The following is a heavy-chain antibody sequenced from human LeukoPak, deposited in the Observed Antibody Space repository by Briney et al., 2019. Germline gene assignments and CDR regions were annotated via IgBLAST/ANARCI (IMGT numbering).Heavy chain of an antibody. J-gene: IGHJ3*02. D-gene: IGHD2-8*02. CDR3: AKDEFVASDFTGAFDI. Sequence: GGSLRLSCAASGFTFDDYAMHWVRQAPGKGLEWVSGISWNSGSIGYADSVKGRFTISRDNAKNSLYLQMNSLRAEDMALYYCAKDEFVASDFTGAFDIWGQGTMVTVPS. CDR2: ISWNSGSI. V-gene: IGHV3-9*03. CDR1: GFTFDDYA.